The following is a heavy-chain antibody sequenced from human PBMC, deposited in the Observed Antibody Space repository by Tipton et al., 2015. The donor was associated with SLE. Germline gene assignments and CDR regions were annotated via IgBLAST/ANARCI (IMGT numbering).Heavy chain of an antibody. CDR2: INHSGST. J-gene: IGHJ5*02. Sequence: TLSLTCAVYGGSFSGYYWSWIRQPPGKGLEWIGEINHSGSTNYSPSFQGHVTISADKSISTAYLQWSSLKASDTAMYYCARHQIGVGYCSGGSCYWFDPWGQGTLVTVSS. CDR1: GGSFSGYY. D-gene: IGHD2-15*01. CDR3: ARHQIGVGYCSGGSCYWFDP. V-gene: IGHV4-34*01.